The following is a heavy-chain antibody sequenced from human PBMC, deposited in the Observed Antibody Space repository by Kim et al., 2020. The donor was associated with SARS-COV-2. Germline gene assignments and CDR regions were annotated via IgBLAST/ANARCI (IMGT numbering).Heavy chain of an antibody. Sequence: LKSRVTISVDKSKNQFSLKLSSVTAADTAVYYCARATYYYGSGSYLLPTWGQGTLVTVSS. V-gene: IGHV4-4*02. D-gene: IGHD3-10*01. J-gene: IGHJ5*02. CDR3: ARATYYYGSGSYLLPT.